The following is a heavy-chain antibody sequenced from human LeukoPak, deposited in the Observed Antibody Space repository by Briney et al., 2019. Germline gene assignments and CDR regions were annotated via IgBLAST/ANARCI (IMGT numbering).Heavy chain of an antibody. CDR1: GGSISSYY. D-gene: IGHD3-3*01. CDR2: IYYSGST. Sequence: SETLSLTCTVSGGSISSYYWSWIRQPPGKGLEWIGYIYYSGSTNYNPSLKSRVTISVDTSKNQFSLKLSSVTAADTAVYYCAREPGGDFWSGYHKGNWFDPWGQGTLVTVSS. J-gene: IGHJ5*02. CDR3: AREPGGDFWSGYHKGNWFDP. V-gene: IGHV4-59*01.